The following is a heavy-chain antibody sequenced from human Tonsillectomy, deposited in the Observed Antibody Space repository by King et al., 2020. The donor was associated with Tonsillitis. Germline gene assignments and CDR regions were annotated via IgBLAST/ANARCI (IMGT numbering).Heavy chain of an antibody. V-gene: IGHV3-23*04. CDR1: EFTFSDFA. D-gene: IGHD3-3*01. J-gene: IGHJ4*02. Sequence: VQLVESGGGLVQPGGSLRLSCAASEFTFSDFAMSWVRQAPGKGLEWVSSISGRCGSTNDADSVKGRFTISRDNSKNTLYLRMNSLRAEDTAVYYCAKATKLWSGYVYWGQGTVVTVSS. CDR3: AKATKLWSGYVY. CDR2: ISGRCGST.